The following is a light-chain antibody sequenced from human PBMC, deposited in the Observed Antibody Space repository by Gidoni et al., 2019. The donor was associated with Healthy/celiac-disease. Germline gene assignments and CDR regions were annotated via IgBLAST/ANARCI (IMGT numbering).Light chain of an antibody. CDR3: QHYSEWPPWT. V-gene: IGKV3-15*01. Sequence: EMVMTQSPATLSVSPGESVTLSCRAIQRVGTHLAWYRKKPGQAPRLVIYDSSTRAAGIPARFSGSGSGTEFTLTISSLQSEDSAIYYCQHYSEWPPWTFGRGTMVEIK. J-gene: IGKJ1*01. CDR2: DSS. CDR1: QRVGTH.